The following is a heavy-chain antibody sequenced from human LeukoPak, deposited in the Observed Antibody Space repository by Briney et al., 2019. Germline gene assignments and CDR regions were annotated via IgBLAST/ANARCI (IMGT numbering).Heavy chain of an antibody. J-gene: IGHJ6*03. CDR3: AREDGDGYYMDV. CDR2: IKQDGSEK. CDR1: GFTFSSYW. Sequence: GGSLRLSCAASGFTFSSYWMSWVRQAPGKGLEWVANIKQDGSEKYYVDSVKGRFTISRDNSKNTLYLQMNSLRAEDTAVYYCAREDGDGYYMDVWGKGTTVTVSS. V-gene: IGHV3-7*03.